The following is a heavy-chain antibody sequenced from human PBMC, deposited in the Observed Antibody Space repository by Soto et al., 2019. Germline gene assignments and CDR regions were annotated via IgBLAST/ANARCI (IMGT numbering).Heavy chain of an antibody. V-gene: IGHV4-4*02. CDR3: ARRLRNVVVPAASEVNYYYMDV. CDR2: IYHSGST. Sequence: SETLSLTCAVSSGSISSSNWWSWVRQPPGKGLEWIGEIYHSGSTNYNPSLKSRVTISVDRSKNQFSLKLSSVTAADTAVYYCARRLRNVVVPAASEVNYYYMDVWGKGTTVTVSS. J-gene: IGHJ6*03. D-gene: IGHD2-2*01. CDR1: SGSISSSNW.